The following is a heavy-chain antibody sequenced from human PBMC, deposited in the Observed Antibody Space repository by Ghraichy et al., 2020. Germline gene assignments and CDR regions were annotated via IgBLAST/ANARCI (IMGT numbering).Heavy chain of an antibody. V-gene: IGHV4-59*01. J-gene: IGHJ4*02. Sequence: SETLSLTCTVSGGSISSYYWSWIRQPPGKGLEWIGYIYYSGSTNYNPSLKSRVTISVDTSKNQFSLKLSSVTAADTAVYYCAASTRVPGDFDYWGQGTLVTVSS. CDR2: IYYSGST. CDR1: GGSISSYY. CDR3: AASTRVPGDFDY. D-gene: IGHD2-15*01.